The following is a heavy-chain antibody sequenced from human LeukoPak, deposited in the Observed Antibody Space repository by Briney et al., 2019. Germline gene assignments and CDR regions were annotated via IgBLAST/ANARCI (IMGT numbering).Heavy chain of an antibody. CDR3: ARTGGQQLADFDY. Sequence: SETLCLTCTVSGGSISSYYWSWIRQPPGKGLEWIGYIYYSGSTNYNPSLKSRVTISVDTSKNQFSLKLSSVTAADTAVYYCARTGGQQLADFDYWGQGTLVTVSS. V-gene: IGHV4-59*01. D-gene: IGHD6-6*01. J-gene: IGHJ4*02. CDR2: IYYSGST. CDR1: GGSISSYY.